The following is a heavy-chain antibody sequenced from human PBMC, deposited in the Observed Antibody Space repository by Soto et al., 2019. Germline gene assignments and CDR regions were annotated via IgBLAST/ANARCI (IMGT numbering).Heavy chain of an antibody. V-gene: IGHV4-30-4*01. J-gene: IGHJ3*02. CDR1: GGSISSGDYY. D-gene: IGHD5-12*01. CDR3: ARDPYSGYDLRGAFDI. CDR2: IYYSGST. Sequence: SETLSLTCTVSGGSISSGDYYWSWIRQPPGKGLEWIGYIYYSGSTYYNPSLKSRVTISVDTSKNQFSLKLSSVTAADTAVYYCARDPYSGYDLRGAFDIWGQGTMVTVSS.